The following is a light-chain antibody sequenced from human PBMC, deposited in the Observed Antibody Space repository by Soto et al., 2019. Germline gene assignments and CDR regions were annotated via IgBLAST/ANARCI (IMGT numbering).Light chain of an antibody. CDR3: QQFKNYPLT. J-gene: IGKJ4*01. V-gene: IGKV1-5*03. CDR1: QNITMW. Sequence: DIQMTQSPSTLSTSIGDRVTITCRASQNITMWLAWYQQKPGKAPKLLIYQASTLESGVPSRFSGSGSGTEFSLTISSLQPDDFATYYCQQFKNYPLTFGGGTKVEIK. CDR2: QAS.